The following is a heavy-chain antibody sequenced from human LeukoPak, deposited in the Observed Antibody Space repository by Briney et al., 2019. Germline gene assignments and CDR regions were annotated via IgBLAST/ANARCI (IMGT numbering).Heavy chain of an antibody. CDR2: IIPIFGTA. Sequence: SVKVSXKASGGTFSSYAISWVRQAHGQGLEWMGRIIPIFGTANYAQKFQGRVTITTDESASTAYMELSSLRSEDTAVYYCARVGVGATSPFGYWGQGTLVTVSS. V-gene: IGHV1-69*05. J-gene: IGHJ4*02. CDR3: ARVGVGATSPFGY. CDR1: GGTFSSYA. D-gene: IGHD1-26*01.